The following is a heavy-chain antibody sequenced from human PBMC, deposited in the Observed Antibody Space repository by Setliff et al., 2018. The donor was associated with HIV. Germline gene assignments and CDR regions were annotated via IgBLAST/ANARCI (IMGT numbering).Heavy chain of an antibody. CDR3: ARGAYIKMSYCFDY. V-gene: IGHV4-61*02. Sequence: SETLSLTCTVSGGSINSGSYFWSWIRQPAGKGLEWIGRIVTGGRTNYDPSLKSRLTIVADTSKSQFSLKLTSVTAADTAVYYCARGAYIKMSYCFDYWGQGTLVTVSS. CDR2: IVTGGRT. J-gene: IGHJ4*02. CDR1: GGSINSGSYF. D-gene: IGHD3-10*01.